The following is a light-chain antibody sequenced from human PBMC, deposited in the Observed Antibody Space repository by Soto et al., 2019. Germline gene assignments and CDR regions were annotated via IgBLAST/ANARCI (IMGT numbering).Light chain of an antibody. CDR3: SSYSISTAYL. CDR1: SSDVGGYDY. V-gene: IGLV2-14*01. Sequence: QSVLTQPASVSGYPGQSITISCTGTSSDVGGYDYVSWYQLHPGKAPKLMVFEVTNRPSGVSSRFSGSKSGDTASLTISGLQAEDEADYFCSSYSISTAYLFGTGTKVTVL. CDR2: EVT. J-gene: IGLJ1*01.